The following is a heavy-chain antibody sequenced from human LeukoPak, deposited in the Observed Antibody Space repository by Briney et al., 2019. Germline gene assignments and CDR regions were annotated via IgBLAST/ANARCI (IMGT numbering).Heavy chain of an antibody. D-gene: IGHD6-19*01. CDR1: GFTFSSYW. Sequence: GGSLRLSCAVSGFTFSSYWMHWVRQAPGKGLEWVSSITGTADKTYDADSVKGRFTIPRDNSKNTLSLQMSSLRVEDTAIYYCARRGGSRGWGAFDIWGQGTIVTVSS. CDR2: ITGTADKT. J-gene: IGHJ3*02. CDR3: ARRGGSRGWGAFDI. V-gene: IGHV3-23*01.